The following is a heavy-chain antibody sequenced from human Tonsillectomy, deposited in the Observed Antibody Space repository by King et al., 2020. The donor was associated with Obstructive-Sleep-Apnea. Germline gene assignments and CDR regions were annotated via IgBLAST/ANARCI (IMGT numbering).Heavy chain of an antibody. CDR2: ISYDGSNK. CDR1: GFTFSSYA. J-gene: IGHJ6*02. CDR3: AREFAPLRYFDWLLDYYYGMDV. Sequence: VQLVESGGGVVQPGRSLRLSCAASGFTFSSYAMHWVRQAPGKGLEGVAVISYDGSNKYYADSVKGRFTISRDNSKNTLYPQMNSLRAEDTAVYYVAREFAPLRYFDWLLDYYYGMDVWGQGTTVTVSS. V-gene: IGHV3-30*04. D-gene: IGHD3-9*01.